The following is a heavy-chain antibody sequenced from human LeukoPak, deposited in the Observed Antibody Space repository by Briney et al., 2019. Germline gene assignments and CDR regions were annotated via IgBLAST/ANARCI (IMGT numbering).Heavy chain of an antibody. Sequence: ASVKVSCKASGYTFTSYGISWVRQAPGQGLEWMGWISAYNGNTNYAQKLQGRVTMTTDTSTSTAYMELRSLRSDDTAVYYCAGRPDYGEAFDIWGQGTMVTVSS. CDR3: AGRPDYGEAFDI. CDR2: ISAYNGNT. D-gene: IGHD4-17*01. J-gene: IGHJ3*02. CDR1: GYTFTSYG. V-gene: IGHV1-18*01.